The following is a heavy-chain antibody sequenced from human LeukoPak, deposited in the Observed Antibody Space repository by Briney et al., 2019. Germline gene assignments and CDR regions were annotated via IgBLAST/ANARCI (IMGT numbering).Heavy chain of an antibody. CDR2: IRYDGIHE. CDR1: GFTFSSCG. Sequence: PGGSLRLSCAASGFTFSSCGMHWVRQAPGKGLKWVAFIRYDGIHEFYADSVKGRFTISRDNSKNTLFLQMNSLRTEDAAVYYCAKDRQDYGAHWGQGALVTVSS. D-gene: IGHD4/OR15-4a*01. V-gene: IGHV3-30*02. J-gene: IGHJ4*02. CDR3: AKDRQDYGAH.